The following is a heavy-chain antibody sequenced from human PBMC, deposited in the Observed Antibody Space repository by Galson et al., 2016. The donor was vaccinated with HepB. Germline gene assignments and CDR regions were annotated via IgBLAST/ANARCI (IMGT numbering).Heavy chain of an antibody. CDR1: GGSISSGGYY. V-gene: IGHV4-31*03. CDR2: IYYSGST. Sequence: TLSLTCTVSGGSISSGGYYWSWIRQHPGKGLEWIGYIYYSGSTYYNPSLKSRVTISVDTSKNQFSLKLSSVTAADTVVYYCARAWYYYYYMDVWGKGTTVTVSS. J-gene: IGHJ6*03. CDR3: ARAWYYYYYMDV.